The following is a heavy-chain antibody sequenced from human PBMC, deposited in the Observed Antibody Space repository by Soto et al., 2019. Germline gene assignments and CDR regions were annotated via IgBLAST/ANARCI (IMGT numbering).Heavy chain of an antibody. CDR1: GFTFTSYA. Sequence: QVQLVQSGAEVKKPGASVKVSCKASGFTFTSYAISWVRQAPGQGLEWMGWISAYNDNTNYAQKLQGRLTMTTDTSTSTAYMEPRSLRSDDTAVYYCARGWFGEFVAYFDYWGQGTLVTVSS. CDR3: ARGWFGEFVAYFDY. J-gene: IGHJ4*02. V-gene: IGHV1-18*01. D-gene: IGHD3-10*01. CDR2: ISAYNDNT.